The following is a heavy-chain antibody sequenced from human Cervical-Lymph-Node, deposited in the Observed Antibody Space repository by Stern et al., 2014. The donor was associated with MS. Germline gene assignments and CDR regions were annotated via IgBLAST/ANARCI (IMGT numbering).Heavy chain of an antibody. J-gene: IGHJ3*01. D-gene: IGHD5-24*01. CDR3: ARDQRRDGYSADGLDF. CDR2: IKPSGGNT. Sequence: QVQLVQSGAEVKKPGASVKVSCKASGYFFTSYYIHWVRQAPGQGLEWMGMIKPSGGNTSYAQKVQGRVIMTRDTSTTTVYMELSSLRSEDTAVYYCARDQRRDGYSADGLDFWGQGTMVTASS. V-gene: IGHV1-46*01. CDR1: GYFFTSYY.